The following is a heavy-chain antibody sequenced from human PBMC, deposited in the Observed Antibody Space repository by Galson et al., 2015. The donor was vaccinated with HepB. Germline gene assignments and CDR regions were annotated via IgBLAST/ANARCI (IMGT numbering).Heavy chain of an antibody. D-gene: IGHD3-22*01. V-gene: IGHV3-21*01. CDR3: ARGSGYDSSGYYFDY. CDR2: VSSSSSYI. J-gene: IGHJ4*02. CDR1: GFTFSSYS. Sequence: SLRLSCAASGFTFSSYSMNWVRQAPGKGLEWVSSVSSSSSYIYYADSVKGRFTISRDNAKNSLYLQMNSLRAEDTAVYYCARGSGYDSSGYYFDYWGQGTLVTVSS.